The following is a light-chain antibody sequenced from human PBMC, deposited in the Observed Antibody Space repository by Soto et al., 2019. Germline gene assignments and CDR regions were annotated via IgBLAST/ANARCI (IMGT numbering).Light chain of an antibody. V-gene: IGLV3-1*01. CDR1: KLGDKY. CDR2: QDS. CDR3: QAWDSSTVV. J-gene: IGLJ2*01. Sequence: SYELTQPPSVSVSPGQTASITCSGDKLGDKYACWYQQKPGQSPVLVIYQDSKRPSGIPERFSGSNSGNTATLTISGTQAMDYADYYCQAWDSSTVVFGGGTKVTVL.